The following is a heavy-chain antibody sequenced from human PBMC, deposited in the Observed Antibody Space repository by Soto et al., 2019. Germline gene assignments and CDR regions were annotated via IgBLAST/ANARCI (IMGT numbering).Heavy chain of an antibody. CDR3: ARGRAYYYDSSGYYYGDY. CDR1: GGTFSSYA. V-gene: IGHV1-69*12. D-gene: IGHD3-22*01. Sequence: QVQLVQSGAEVKKPGSSVKVSCKASGGTFSSYAISWVRQAPGQGLEWMGGIIPIFGTANYAQKFQGRVTITADESTSTAYRELSSLRSEDTAVYYCARGRAYYYDSSGYYYGDYWGQGTLVTVSS. J-gene: IGHJ4*02. CDR2: IIPIFGTA.